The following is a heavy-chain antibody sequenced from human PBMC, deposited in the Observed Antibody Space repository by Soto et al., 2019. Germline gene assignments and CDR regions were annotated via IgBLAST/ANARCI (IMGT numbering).Heavy chain of an antibody. D-gene: IGHD2-8*01. V-gene: IGHV1-69*01. Sequence: QVQLLQSGTELRQPGSSVTISCTPSGGTFVSSAFAWVRQAPGGRIEWMGGIIPILGTTKYAEKFLGRLTIRADDSSMTAFLELRSLTVDDTAVYFCAKKNPHGDSNKAWLDPWGQGTLVTVST. CDR2: IIPILGTT. CDR3: AKKNPHGDSNKAWLDP. J-gene: IGHJ5*02. CDR1: GGTFVSSA.